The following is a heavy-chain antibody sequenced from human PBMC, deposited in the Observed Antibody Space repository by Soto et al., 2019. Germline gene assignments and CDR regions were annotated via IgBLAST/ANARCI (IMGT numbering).Heavy chain of an antibody. CDR2: ISGYNGDT. CDR3: AKNGQPPYYYYGMDV. D-gene: IGHD2-8*01. Sequence: ASVKVSCKASGYTFTRYGISWVRQAPGQGLEWMGWISGYNGDTKYAQKFQGRVTMTVDTSTTTAYMELRSLTSDDRAVYYCAKNGQPPYYYYGMDVWGQGTTVTVSS. V-gene: IGHV1-18*01. CDR1: GYTFTRYG. J-gene: IGHJ6*02.